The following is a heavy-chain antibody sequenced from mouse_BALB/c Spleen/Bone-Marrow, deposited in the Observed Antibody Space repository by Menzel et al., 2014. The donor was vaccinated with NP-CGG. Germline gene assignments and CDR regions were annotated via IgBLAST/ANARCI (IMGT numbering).Heavy chain of an antibody. Sequence: QVQLQQSGAELVRPGTSVKVSCKASGYAFTDYLMEWLKQRPGQGLEWIGVINPGSGSTNYNEKFKDKATLTADKSPSTAYMQLSSLTSDDSAVYFCARYDGYFDYWGQGTTLTVSS. J-gene: IGHJ2*01. D-gene: IGHD2-3*01. CDR1: GYAFTDYL. CDR3: ARYDGYFDY. V-gene: IGHV1-54*01. CDR2: INPGSGST.